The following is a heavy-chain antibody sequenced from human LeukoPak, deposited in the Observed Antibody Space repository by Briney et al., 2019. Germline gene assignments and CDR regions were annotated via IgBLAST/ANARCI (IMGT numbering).Heavy chain of an antibody. CDR1: GSTFSSYA. CDR3: AKNLERYSSGWYATEDAFDI. Sequence: GGSLRLSCAASGSTFSSYAMSWVRQAPGKGLEWVSAISGSGGSTYYADSVKGRFTISRDNSKNTLYLQMNSLRAEDTAVYYCAKNLERYSSGWYATEDAFDIWGQGTMVTVSS. J-gene: IGHJ3*02. CDR2: ISGSGGST. V-gene: IGHV3-23*01. D-gene: IGHD6-19*01.